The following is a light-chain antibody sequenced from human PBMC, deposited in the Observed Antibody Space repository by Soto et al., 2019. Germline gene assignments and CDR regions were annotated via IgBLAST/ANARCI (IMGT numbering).Light chain of an antibody. Sequence: EVVMTQSPASLSASPGERVTLSCRASQNKRSSLAWYQQRPGQAPRLLIYDASTRATGIPPRFSGGGSGTEFTVTISSLQSEDFAIYYCQQYDIWPPYTFGQGTKVEF. J-gene: IGKJ2*01. CDR3: QQYDIWPPYT. V-gene: IGKV3-15*01. CDR1: QNKRSS. CDR2: DAS.